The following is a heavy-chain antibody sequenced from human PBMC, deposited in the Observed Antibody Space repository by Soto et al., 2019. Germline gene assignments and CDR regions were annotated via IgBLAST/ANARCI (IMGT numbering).Heavy chain of an antibody. Sequence: SETLSLTCTVSGGSISSGGYYWSWIRQHPGKGLEWIGYIYYSGSTYYNPSLRSRVTISVDTSKNQFSLKLSSVTAADTAVYYCARLHSSIAARGPQRLFDYWGQGTLVTVSS. CDR2: IYYSGST. CDR1: GGSISSGGYY. CDR3: ARLHSSIAARGPQRLFDY. J-gene: IGHJ4*02. V-gene: IGHV4-31*03. D-gene: IGHD6-6*01.